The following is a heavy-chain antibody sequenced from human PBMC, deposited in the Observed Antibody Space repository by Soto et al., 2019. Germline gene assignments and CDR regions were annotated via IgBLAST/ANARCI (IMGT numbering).Heavy chain of an antibody. CDR2: IYSGGST. Sequence: GGSLRLSCAASGFTFSHYAMSWVRQAPGKGLEWVSVIYSGGSTYYADSVKGRFIISRDSAENTLYLHMNSLRAEDTAVYYCATGALPEEFDAFDIWGQGTMVTVSS. D-gene: IGHD7-27*01. V-gene: IGHV3-23*03. J-gene: IGHJ3*02. CDR1: GFTFSHYA. CDR3: ATGALPEEFDAFDI.